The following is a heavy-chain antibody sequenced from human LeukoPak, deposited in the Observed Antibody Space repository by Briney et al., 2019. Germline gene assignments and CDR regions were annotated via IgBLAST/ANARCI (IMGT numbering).Heavy chain of an antibody. CDR2: IYYSGST. V-gene: IGHV4-39*01. Sequence: PSETLSLTCTVSGGSISSSSYYWGWIRQPPGKGLEWIGRIYYSGSTYYNPSLKRRVTISVDTSKNQFSLKLSSVTAADTAVYYCARHIPNYDFWSGYPRWFDPWGQGTLVTVSS. CDR1: GGSISSSSYY. D-gene: IGHD3-3*01. CDR3: ARHIPNYDFWSGYPRWFDP. J-gene: IGHJ5*02.